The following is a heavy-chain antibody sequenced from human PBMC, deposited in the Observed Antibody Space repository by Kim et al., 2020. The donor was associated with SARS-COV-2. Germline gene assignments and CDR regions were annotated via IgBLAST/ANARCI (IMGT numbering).Heavy chain of an antibody. V-gene: IGHV3-23*01. D-gene: IGHD5-18*01. J-gene: IGHJ4*02. Sequence: YADSVKGRFTISRDNSKNTLYLQMNSLRAEDTAVYYCANQRIQLWSNLDYWGQGTLVIVSS. CDR3: ANQRIQLWSNLDY.